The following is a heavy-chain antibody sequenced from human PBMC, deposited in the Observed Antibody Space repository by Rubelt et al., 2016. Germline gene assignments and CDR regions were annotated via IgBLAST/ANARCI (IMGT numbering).Heavy chain of an antibody. CDR3: AKGDYSGSYSAPYYFDY. Sequence: SGGSTYYADSVKGRFTISRDNSKNTLYLQMNSLRAEDTAVYYCAKGDYSGSYSAPYYFDYWGQGTLVTVSS. J-gene: IGHJ4*02. V-gene: IGHV3-23*01. D-gene: IGHD1-26*01. CDR2: SGGST.